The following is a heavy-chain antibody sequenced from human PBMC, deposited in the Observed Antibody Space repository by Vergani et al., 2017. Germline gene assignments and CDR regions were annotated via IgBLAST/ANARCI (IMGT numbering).Heavy chain of an antibody. CDR3: AKGWENIVVVPAAIRSQLSGY. Sequence: EVQLLESGGGLVQPGGSLRLSCAASGFTFSSYAMSWVRQALGKGLEWVSAISGSGGSTYYADSVKGRFTISRDNSKNTLYLQMNSLRAEDTAVYYCAKGWENIVVVPAAIRSQLSGYWGQGTLVTVSS. D-gene: IGHD2-2*01. V-gene: IGHV3-23*01. CDR2: ISGSGGST. J-gene: IGHJ4*02. CDR1: GFTFSSYA.